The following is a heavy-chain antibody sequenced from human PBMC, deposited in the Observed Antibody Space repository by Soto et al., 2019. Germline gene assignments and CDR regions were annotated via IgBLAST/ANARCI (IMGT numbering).Heavy chain of an antibody. Sequence: EVQLLESGGGLVQPGGSLRLSCAASGFTFSSYAMSWVRQAPGKGLEWVSSISSSGSYIYYADSVKGRFTISRDNAKNSLHLQLTSLRAEDTAVYYCARDLGGGFGERCFGFCAQGTLVTVAS. D-gene: IGHD3-10*01. V-gene: IGHV3-21*01. CDR1: GFTFSSYA. CDR2: ISSSGSYI. CDR3: ARDLGGGFGERCFGF. J-gene: IGHJ4*02.